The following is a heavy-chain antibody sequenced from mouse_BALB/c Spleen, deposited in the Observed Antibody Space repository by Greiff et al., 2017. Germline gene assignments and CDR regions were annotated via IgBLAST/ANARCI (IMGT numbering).Heavy chain of an antibody. CDR2: ISTYYGDA. Sequence: VKLVESGAELVRPGVSVKISCKGSGYTFTDYAMHWVKQSHAKSLEWIGVISTYYGDASYNQKFKGKATMTVDKSSSTAYMELARLTSEDSAIYYCARGEYFDVWGAGTTVTVSS. CDR1: GYTFTDYA. V-gene: IGHV1S137*01. CDR3: ARGEYFDV. J-gene: IGHJ1*01.